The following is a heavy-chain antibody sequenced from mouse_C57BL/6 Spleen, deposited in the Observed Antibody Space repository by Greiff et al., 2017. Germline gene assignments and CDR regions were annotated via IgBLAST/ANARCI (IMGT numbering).Heavy chain of an antibody. V-gene: IGHV1-63*01. CDR2: IYPGGGYT. Sequence: VKLVESGAELVRPGTSVKMSCKASGYTFTNYWIGWAKQRPGHGLEWIGDIYPGGGYTNYNEKFKGKATLTADKSSSTAYMQFSSLTSEDSAIYYCARGGLQGYYYAMDYWGQGTSVTVSS. CDR3: ARGGLQGYYYAMDY. CDR1: GYTFTNYW. D-gene: IGHD2-4*01. J-gene: IGHJ4*01.